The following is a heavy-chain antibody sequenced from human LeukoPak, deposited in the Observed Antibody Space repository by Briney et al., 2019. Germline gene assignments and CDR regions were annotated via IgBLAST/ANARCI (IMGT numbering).Heavy chain of an antibody. V-gene: IGHV1-2*02. Sequence: RASVKVSCKASGYTFSDYYMHWVRQAPGQGLECMGWINPNTGGTNYAQKFQGRVTMTRDTSISTVYMELSRLRSDDTAVYYCARGGRAVEYLQHWGQGTLVTVSS. CDR1: GYTFSDYY. J-gene: IGHJ1*01. CDR2: INPNTGGT. CDR3: ARGGRAVEYLQH. D-gene: IGHD1-26*01.